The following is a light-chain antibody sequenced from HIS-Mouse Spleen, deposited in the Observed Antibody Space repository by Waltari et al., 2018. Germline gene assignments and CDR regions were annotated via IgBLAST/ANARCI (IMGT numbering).Light chain of an antibody. CDR1: SLTSYY. V-gene: IGLV3-19*01. Sequence: SSELTQDPAVSVALGQTVMITCQGDSLTSYYASWYQQKPGQPPVLVIYGKNNRPSGIPDRFSGSSSGNTASLTITGAQAEDEADYYCNSRDSSGNHVVFGGGTKLTVL. CDR2: GKN. J-gene: IGLJ2*01. CDR3: NSRDSSGNHVV.